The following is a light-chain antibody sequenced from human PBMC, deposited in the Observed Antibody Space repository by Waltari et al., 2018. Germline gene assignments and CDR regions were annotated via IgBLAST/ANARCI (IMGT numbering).Light chain of an antibody. CDR2: GNS. CDR1: SSNIGAGYD. Sequence: QSVLTQPPSVSGAPGQRVTISCTGSSSNIGAGYDVHWYQQLPGTAPKPLIYGNSNRPSGAPDRFSGSKSGTSASLAITGLQAEDEADYYCQSYDSSLSGGVFGGGTKLTVL. V-gene: IGLV1-40*01. J-gene: IGLJ2*01. CDR3: QSYDSSLSGGV.